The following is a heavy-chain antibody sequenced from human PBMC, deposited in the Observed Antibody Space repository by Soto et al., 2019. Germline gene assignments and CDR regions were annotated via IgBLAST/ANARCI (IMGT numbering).Heavy chain of an antibody. D-gene: IGHD1-1*01. V-gene: IGHV3-30-3*01. Sequence: QVQLVESGGGVVQPGRSLRLSCAASGFTISSYAMHWVRQAPGKGLEWVAVISYDGSNKYYADSVKGRFTISRDNSKNTLYLQMNSLRAEDTAVYYCARDLEMRFDYWGQGTLVTVSS. CDR3: ARDLEMRFDY. CDR2: ISYDGSNK. J-gene: IGHJ4*02. CDR1: GFTISSYA.